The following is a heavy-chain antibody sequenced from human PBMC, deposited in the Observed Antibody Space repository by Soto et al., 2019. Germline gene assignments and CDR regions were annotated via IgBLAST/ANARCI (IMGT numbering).Heavy chain of an antibody. J-gene: IGHJ3*01. CDR2: INPSGGKT. CDR1: GYTFTAYY. D-gene: IGHD6-25*01. CDR3: ARAQPNSSGWTNAFDV. Sequence: ASVEVSCKTSGYTFTAYYVHWVRQAPGRGLEWVGIINPSGGKTNYAQNVQGRVTVTRDTSTSTVYMEVSSLTSEDTAVYYCARAQPNSSGWTNAFDVWGQGTVVTVSS. V-gene: IGHV1-46*01.